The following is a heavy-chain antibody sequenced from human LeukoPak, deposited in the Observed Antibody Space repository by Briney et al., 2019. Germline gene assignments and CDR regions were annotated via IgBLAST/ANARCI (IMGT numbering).Heavy chain of an antibody. V-gene: IGHV3-20*04. D-gene: IGHD5-12*01. CDR2: INWNGGST. CDR1: GFTFDDYG. J-gene: IGHJ4*02. Sequence: RPGGSLRLSCAASGFTFDDYGMSWVRQAPGKGLEWVSGINWNGGSTGYADSVKGRFTTSRDNSKNTLYLQMNSLRAEDTAVYYCARGGSGYDNPSNHLTMNDWGQGTLVTVSS. CDR3: ARGGSGYDNPSNHLTMND.